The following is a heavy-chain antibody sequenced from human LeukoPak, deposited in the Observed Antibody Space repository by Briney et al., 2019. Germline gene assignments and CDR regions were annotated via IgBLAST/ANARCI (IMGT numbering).Heavy chain of an antibody. V-gene: IGHV3-7*01. CDR2: VNQDGSEK. CDR1: GFTLSSYW. CDR3: ARDGKRGYDMDV. Sequence: GGSLRLSCAASGFTLSSYWMTWVRQAPGKGLEWVANVNQDGSEKFYVDSVKGRLTISTDNAKNSLYLQMNSLRVEDTAIYFCARDGKRGYDMDVWGQGTTVTVSS. J-gene: IGHJ6*02.